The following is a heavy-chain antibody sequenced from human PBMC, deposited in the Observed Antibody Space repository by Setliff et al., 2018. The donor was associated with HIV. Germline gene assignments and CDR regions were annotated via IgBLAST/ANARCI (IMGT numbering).Heavy chain of an antibody. V-gene: IGHV4-31*03. J-gene: IGHJ4*02. D-gene: IGHD6-13*01. Sequence: PSETLSLTCTVSGGSISSGGYYWNWIRQHPGKGLEWIGYIYYSGSTYYNPSLKSRVTIPVDTSKNQFSLKLSSVTAADTAVYYCARDTRIAATGTYYFDYWGQGTLVTVSS. CDR1: GGSISSGGYY. CDR3: ARDTRIAATGTYYFDY. CDR2: IYYSGST.